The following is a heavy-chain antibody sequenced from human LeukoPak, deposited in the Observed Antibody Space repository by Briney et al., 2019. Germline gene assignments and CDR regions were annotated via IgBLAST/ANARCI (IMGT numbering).Heavy chain of an antibody. CDR2: INHSGST. CDR3: ARRLLRGRWFDP. V-gene: IGHV4-34*01. Sequence: SETLSLTCAVYGGSFSGYYWSWIRQPPGKGLEWIGEINHSGSTNYNPSLKSRVTISVDTSKNQFSLKLSSVTAADTAVYYCARRLLRGRWFDPWGQGTLVTVSS. D-gene: IGHD5-18*01. CDR1: GGSFSGYY. J-gene: IGHJ5*02.